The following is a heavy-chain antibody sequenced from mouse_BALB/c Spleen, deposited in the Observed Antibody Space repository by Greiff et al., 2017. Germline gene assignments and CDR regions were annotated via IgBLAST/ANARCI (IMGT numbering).Heavy chain of an antibody. V-gene: IGHV1-5*01. D-gene: IGHD2-10*02. CDR3: TREGYGNYYAMDY. Sequence: VQLKQSGTVLARPGASVKMSCKASGYSFTSYWMHWVKQRPGQGLEWIGAIYPGNSDTSYNQKFKGKAKLTAVTSASTAYMELSSLTNEDSAVYYCTREGYGNYYAMDYWGQGTSVTVSS. J-gene: IGHJ4*01. CDR1: GYSFTSYW. CDR2: IYPGNSDT.